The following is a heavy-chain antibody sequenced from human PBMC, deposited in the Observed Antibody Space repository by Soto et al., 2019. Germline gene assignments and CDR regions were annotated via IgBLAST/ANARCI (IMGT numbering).Heavy chain of an antibody. V-gene: IGHV4-31*03. J-gene: IGHJ5*02. Sequence: SETLSLTCTVSGCSISSGGYYWSWIRQFPGKGLEWIGYISSIGSTYYNPSLGSRLSMSVDTSKNQFSLRLTSVTAADTAVYYCARDTYGDCVGYYDPWGQGIQVTVSS. CDR1: GCSISSGGYY. CDR2: ISSIGST. D-gene: IGHD2-21*01. CDR3: ARDTYGDCVGYYDP.